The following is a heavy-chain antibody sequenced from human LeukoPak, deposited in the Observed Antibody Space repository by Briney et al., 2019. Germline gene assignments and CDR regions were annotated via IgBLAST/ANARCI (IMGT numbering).Heavy chain of an antibody. V-gene: IGHV3-48*01. CDR2: ISSSSTI. CDR1: GFTFSSYS. D-gene: IGHD4-17*01. CDR3: ARDIYGDYALDY. Sequence: GGSLRLSCAASGFTFSSYSMNWVRQAPGKGLEWVSYISSSSTIYYADSVKGRFTISRDNAKNSLYLQMNGLRAEDTAVYYCARDIYGDYALDYWGQGTLVTVSS. J-gene: IGHJ4*02.